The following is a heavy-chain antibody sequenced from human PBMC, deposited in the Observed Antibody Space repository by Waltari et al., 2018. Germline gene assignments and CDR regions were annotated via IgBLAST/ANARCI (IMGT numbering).Heavy chain of an antibody. J-gene: IGHJ4*02. Sequence: EVHLEESGGGLVQPGGSLRLSCAASGFPFSNHWMSWVRQAPGKGLEWVAIIKQDGSEEYYVDSVNGRFTISRDNARNSLYLQMNSLRVEDTALYYCARGSGWLLDYWGQGSLVTVSS. CDR3: ARGSGWLLDY. D-gene: IGHD6-19*01. CDR1: GFPFSNHW. V-gene: IGHV3-7*01. CDR2: IKQDGSEE.